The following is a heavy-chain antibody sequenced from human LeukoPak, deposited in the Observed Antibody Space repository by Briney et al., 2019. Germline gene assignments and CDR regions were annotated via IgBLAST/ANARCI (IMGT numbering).Heavy chain of an antibody. V-gene: IGHV3-7*01. J-gene: IGHJ4*02. CDR3: ARDPAAAGWGYFDY. D-gene: IGHD6-13*01. CDR2: IKQDGSEK. Sequence: PGGSLRLSCAASGFTFSVYAMTWVRQAPGKGLEWVANIKQDGSEKYYVDSVKGRFTISRDNAKNSLYLQMNSLRAEDTAVYYCARDPAAAGWGYFDYWGQGTLVTVSS. CDR1: GFTFSVYA.